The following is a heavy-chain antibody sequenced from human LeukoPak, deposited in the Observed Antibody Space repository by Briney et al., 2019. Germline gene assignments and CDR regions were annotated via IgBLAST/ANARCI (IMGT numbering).Heavy chain of an antibody. CDR1: GFTFSTSG. CDR2: ISGNGVDT. J-gene: IGHJ4*02. CDR3: AKLYSSGRYYFDY. D-gene: IGHD6-19*01. Sequence: PGGSLRLSCAASGFTFSTSGMHWVRQAPGKGLEWVSTISGNGVDTYYTDSVQGRFTISRDNPKNTLYLQMNSLRVEDTAVYYCAKLYSSGRYYFDYWGQGTLVTVSS. V-gene: IGHV3-23*01.